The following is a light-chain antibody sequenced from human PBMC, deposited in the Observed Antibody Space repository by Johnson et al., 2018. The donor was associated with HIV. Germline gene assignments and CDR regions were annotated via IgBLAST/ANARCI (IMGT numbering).Light chain of an antibody. CDR2: KNN. CDR3: GTWDTSLSAGGV. V-gene: IGLV1-51*02. CDR1: SSTIGNNY. J-gene: IGLJ1*01. Sequence: QSVLTQPPSVSAAPGQKVTISCSGSSSTIGNNYVSGYQVLPGTAHKLLIYKNNERPSGIPDRFSGSKSVTSATLGITGLQTGDEADYYGGTWDTSLSAGGVFGTGTKVTVL.